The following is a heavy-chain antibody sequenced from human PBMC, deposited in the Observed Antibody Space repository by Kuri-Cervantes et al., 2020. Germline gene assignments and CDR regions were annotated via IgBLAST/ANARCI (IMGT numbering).Heavy chain of an antibody. CDR2: IYYSGST. CDR1: GGSISSSSYY. J-gene: IGHJ4*02. D-gene: IGHD6-19*01. V-gene: IGHV4-39*01. Sequence: SETLSLTCTVSGGSISSSSYYWGWIRQPPGKGLEWIGSIYYSGSTYYNPSLKSRVTISVDTSKNQFSLKLSSVTAADTAVYYCARLVVGSGNDYWGQGTLVTVSS. CDR3: ARLVVGSGNDY.